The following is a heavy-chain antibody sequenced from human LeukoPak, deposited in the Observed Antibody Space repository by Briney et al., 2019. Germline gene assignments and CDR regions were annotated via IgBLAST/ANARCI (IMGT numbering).Heavy chain of an antibody. Sequence: GGSLRLSCAASGFTVSSNYMSWVRQAPGKGLEWVSVIYSGGSTYYADSVKGRFTISRDNSKNTLYLQMNSLRAEDTAGYYCARGYYYYYMDVWGKGTTVTVSS. CDR3: ARGYYYYYMDV. V-gene: IGHV3-53*01. J-gene: IGHJ6*03. CDR1: GFTVSSNY. CDR2: IYSGGST.